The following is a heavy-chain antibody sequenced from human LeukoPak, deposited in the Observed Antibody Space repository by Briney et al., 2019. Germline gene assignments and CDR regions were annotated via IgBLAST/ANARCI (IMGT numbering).Heavy chain of an antibody. D-gene: IGHD3-22*01. CDR2: ISNSSSYI. CDR3: ARDYYDSSGYRPMDV. CDR1: GFTFSSYS. V-gene: IGHV3-21*01. Sequence: GGTLRLSCAASGFTFSSYSMNWVRQAPGKGLEWVSSISNSSSYIYYADSVKGRFTISRDNAKNSLYLQMNSLRAEDTAVYYCARDYYDSSGYRPMDVWGKGTTVTVSS. J-gene: IGHJ6*04.